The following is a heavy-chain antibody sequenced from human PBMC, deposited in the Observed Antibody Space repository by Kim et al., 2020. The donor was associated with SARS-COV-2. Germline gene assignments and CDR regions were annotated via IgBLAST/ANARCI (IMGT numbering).Heavy chain of an antibody. D-gene: IGHD3-3*01. CDR1: GFTFSSYS. CDR2: ISSSSSYI. CDR3: ARGVELPGGFEVRFLEWHQDPYYYYGMDV. Sequence: GGSLRLSCAASGFTFSSYSMNWVRQAPGKGLEWVSSISSSSSYIYDADSVKGRFTISRDNAKNSLYLQMNSLRAEDTAVYYCARGVELPGGFEVRFLEWHQDPYYYYGMDVWGQGTTVTVSS. J-gene: IGHJ6*02. V-gene: IGHV3-21*01.